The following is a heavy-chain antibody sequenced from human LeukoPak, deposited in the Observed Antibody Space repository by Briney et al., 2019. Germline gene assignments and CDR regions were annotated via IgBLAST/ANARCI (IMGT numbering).Heavy chain of an antibody. CDR3: ARDLSNGLTYSPFEF. Sequence: SETLSLTCTVSGGSISRSFWSWIRQPAGKELEWIGRIYSSGSTNYSPSLKSRAIMSVDTSKNQFSLKLTSVTAADTAVYYCARDLSNGLTYSPFEFWGQGTLVTVSS. J-gene: IGHJ4*02. CDR2: IYSSGST. CDR1: GGSISRSF. D-gene: IGHD2-8*01. V-gene: IGHV4-4*07.